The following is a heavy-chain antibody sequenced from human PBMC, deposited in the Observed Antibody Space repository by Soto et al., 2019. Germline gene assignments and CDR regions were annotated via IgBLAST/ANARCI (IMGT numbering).Heavy chain of an antibody. Sequence: SETLSLTCTVSGGSISSSSFYWGWIRQPPGKGLEWIGSIYYSGSAYYSPSLKSRVTISVDTSKNRFSLKLSSVTAADTAVYYCASRSSSSWYHSWFDPWGQGTLVTVSS. CDR1: GGSISSSSFY. D-gene: IGHD6-13*01. CDR3: ASRSSSSWYHSWFDP. J-gene: IGHJ5*02. CDR2: IYYSGSA. V-gene: IGHV4-39*01.